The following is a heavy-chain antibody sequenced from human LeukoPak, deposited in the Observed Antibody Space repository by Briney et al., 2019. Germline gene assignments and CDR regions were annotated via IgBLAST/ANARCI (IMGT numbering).Heavy chain of an antibody. J-gene: IGHJ4*02. V-gene: IGHV4-34*01. D-gene: IGHD3-9*01. CDR3: SRGRAYFD. CDR2: INHSGST. CDR1: GGSFSGYY. Sequence: SETLSLTCAVYGGSFSGYYWSWIRQPPGKGLEWIGEINHSGSTNYNPSLKSRVTISVDTSKNQFSLRLSSVTAADTAVYYCSRGRAYFDWGQGTLVTVSS.